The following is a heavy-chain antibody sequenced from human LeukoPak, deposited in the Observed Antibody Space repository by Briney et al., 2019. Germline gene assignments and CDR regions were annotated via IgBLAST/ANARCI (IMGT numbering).Heavy chain of an antibody. D-gene: IGHD3-10*01. CDR2: IYYSGST. CDR1: GGSISSYY. Sequence: SETLSLTCTVSGGSISSYYWSWIRQPPGKGLEWIGYIYYSGSTNYNPSLKSRVTISVDTSKNQFSLKLSSVTAADTAVYYCASTGLEFGELSWWFDPWGQGTLVTVSS. CDR3: ASTGLEFGELSWWFDP. J-gene: IGHJ5*02. V-gene: IGHV4-59*01.